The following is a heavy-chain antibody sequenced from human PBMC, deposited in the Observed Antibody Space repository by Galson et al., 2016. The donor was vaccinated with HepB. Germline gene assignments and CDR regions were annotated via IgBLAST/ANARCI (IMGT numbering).Heavy chain of an antibody. CDR2: ISGSGGEK. CDR3: ASGTTVTTSNSFWYFDL. D-gene: IGHD4-17*01. J-gene: IGHJ2*01. V-gene: IGHV3-23*01. Sequence: SLRLSCAASGFTFSSYAMPWVRQAPGKGLDWVSTISGSGGEKHYADSVKGRFTFSRDNSKNTMYVQMTSLRAEDTAVYYCASGTTVTTSNSFWYFDLWGRGTLVTVSS. CDR1: GFTFSSYA.